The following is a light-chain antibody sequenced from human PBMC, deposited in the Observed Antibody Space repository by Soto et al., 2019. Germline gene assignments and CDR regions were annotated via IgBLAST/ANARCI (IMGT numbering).Light chain of an antibody. CDR3: QQYGSSLIT. CDR2: AAS. J-gene: IGKJ5*01. V-gene: IGKV1-27*01. CDR1: QGISNY. Sequence: DIQMTQSPSSLSASLGDRVTITCRASQGISNYLAWYQQKPGKVPKLLIYAASTLQSGVPSRFSGSGSGTDFTLTISRLEPEDFAMYYCQQYGSSLITFGQGTRLEIK.